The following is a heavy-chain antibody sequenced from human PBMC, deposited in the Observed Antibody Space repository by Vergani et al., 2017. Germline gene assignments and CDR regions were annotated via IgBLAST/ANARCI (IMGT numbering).Heavy chain of an antibody. Sequence: QVQLQESGPGLVKPSQTLSLTCAVSGGSISSGGYYWSWIRQHPGKGLEWIGYIYYSGSTYYNPSLKSRVTISVDTSKNQFSLKLSSVTAADTAVYYCARGPYDYVWGSYRRPNYFDYWGQGTLVTVSS. CDR1: GGSISSGGYY. D-gene: IGHD3-16*02. CDR3: ARGPYDYVWGSYRRPNYFDY. V-gene: IGHV4-31*11. CDR2: IYYSGST. J-gene: IGHJ4*02.